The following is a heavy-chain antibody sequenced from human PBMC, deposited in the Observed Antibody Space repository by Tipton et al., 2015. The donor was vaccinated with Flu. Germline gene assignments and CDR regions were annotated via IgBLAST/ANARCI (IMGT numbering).Heavy chain of an antibody. Sequence: RSLRLSCAVSGFTFSNYGMHWVRQAPGKGLEWVSFIRYDVSNSYDGTNKYYADSVKGRFTISRDSAKRSVYLQMNSLRVEDTAVYYCARDPFLGTGDAFDVWGRGTMVTVSS. CDR1: GFTFSNYG. V-gene: IGHV3-30*12. D-gene: IGHD2/OR15-2a*01. CDR2: IRYDVSNSYDGTNK. CDR3: ARDPFLGTGDAFDV. J-gene: IGHJ3*01.